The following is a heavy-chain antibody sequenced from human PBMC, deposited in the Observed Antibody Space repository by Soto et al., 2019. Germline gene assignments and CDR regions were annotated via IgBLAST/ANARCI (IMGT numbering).Heavy chain of an antibody. CDR3: ARDVSIADYYGMDV. CDR1: GFTFSSYS. D-gene: IGHD3-3*02. Sequence: GGSLRLSCAASGFTFSSYSMNWVRQAPGKGLEWVSSISSSGSYIFYADSVKGRFTISRDSPKNSLYLQMNSLRAEDTAVYYCARDVSIADYYGMDVWGQGTTVTVSS. CDR2: ISSSGSYI. V-gene: IGHV3-21*01. J-gene: IGHJ6*02.